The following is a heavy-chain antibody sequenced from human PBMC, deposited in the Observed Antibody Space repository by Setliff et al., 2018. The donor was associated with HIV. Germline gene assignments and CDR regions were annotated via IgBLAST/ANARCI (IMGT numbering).Heavy chain of an antibody. CDR3: ARTLSTMVKPHGYYDYYYMDV. CDR1: GASISSQY. D-gene: IGHD3-10*01. CDR2: VYSSGNT. J-gene: IGHJ6*03. V-gene: IGHV4-4*07. Sequence: SETLSLTCIVSGASISSQYWSWNRQPAGKGLEWIGRVYSSGNTNYNPSFKSRVPMSVDTSKTQFSLNLNSVTAADTAVSYCARTLSTMVKPHGYYDYYYMDVWGKGTTVTVS.